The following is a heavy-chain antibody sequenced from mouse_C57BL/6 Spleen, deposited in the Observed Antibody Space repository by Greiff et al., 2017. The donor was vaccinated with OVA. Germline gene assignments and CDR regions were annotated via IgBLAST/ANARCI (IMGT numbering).Heavy chain of an antibody. Sequence: EVQGVESGPELVKPGASVKISCKASGYSFTGYYMNWVKQSPEKSLEWIGEINPSTGGTTYNQKFKAKATLTVDKSSSTAYMQLKSLTSEDSAVYYCATYYYSKISTYYFDYWGQGTTLTVSS. J-gene: IGHJ2*01. V-gene: IGHV1-42*01. CDR1: GYSFTGYY. CDR3: ATYYYSKISTYYFDY. CDR2: INPSTGGT. D-gene: IGHD2-5*01.